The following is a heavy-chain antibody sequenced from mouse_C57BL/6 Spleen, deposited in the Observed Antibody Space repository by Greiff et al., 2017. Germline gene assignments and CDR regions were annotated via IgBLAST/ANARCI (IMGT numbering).Heavy chain of an antibody. D-gene: IGHD1-1*01. CDR3: APYYYGSSYGYAMDY. CDR1: GYTFTSYW. Sequence: QVQLQQSGAELVKPGASVKLSCKASGYTFTSYWMHWVKQRPGQGLEWIGMIHPNSGSTNYNEKFKSKATLTVDKSSSTAYMQLSSLTSEDSAVYYCAPYYYGSSYGYAMDYWGQGTSVTVSS. J-gene: IGHJ4*01. CDR2: IHPNSGST. V-gene: IGHV1-64*01.